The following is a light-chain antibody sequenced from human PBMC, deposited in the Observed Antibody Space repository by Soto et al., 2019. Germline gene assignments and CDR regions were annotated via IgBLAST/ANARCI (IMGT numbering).Light chain of an antibody. CDR1: QRINKY. CDR2: TAS. CDR3: QQSFSTHYT. Sequence: DIQMTQSPSSLSASVGDSVTIPCRASQRINKYLNWYQQRSGRAPRLLIHTASSLHSGVPSRFSGSGSGSDFTLTISSLQPADFATYFCQQSFSTHYTFGQGTKVDIX. J-gene: IGKJ2*01. V-gene: IGKV1-39*01.